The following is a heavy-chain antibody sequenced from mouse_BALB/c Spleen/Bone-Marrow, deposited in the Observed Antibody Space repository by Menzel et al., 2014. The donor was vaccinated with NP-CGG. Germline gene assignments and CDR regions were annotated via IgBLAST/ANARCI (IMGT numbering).Heavy chain of an antibody. Sequence: EVKLVESGGGLVQPGGSLKISCAASGFTFSSYIMSWVRQPPEKRLEWVAYISNGGGSTYYPDTVKGRFTISRDNAKNTLYLQMISLKSEDTATYYCARQGVYYGKTYYAMDYWGQGTSVTVSS. J-gene: IGHJ4*01. CDR3: ARQGVYYGKTYYAMDY. CDR2: ISNGGGST. V-gene: IGHV5-12-2*01. D-gene: IGHD2-1*01. CDR1: GFTFSSYI.